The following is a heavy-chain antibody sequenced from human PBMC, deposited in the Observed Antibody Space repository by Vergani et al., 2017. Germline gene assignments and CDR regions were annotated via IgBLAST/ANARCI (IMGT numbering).Heavy chain of an antibody. V-gene: IGHV1-2*02. J-gene: IGHJ4*02. CDR2: INPNSGGT. CDR3: ARDPHSRGWRGGDFDY. Sequence: QVQLVQSGAEVKKPGASVKVSCKASGYTFTGYYMHWVRQAPGQGLEWMGWINPNSGGTNYAQKFQGRVTMTRDTSISTAYMELSRLRSDDTAVYYCARDPHSRGWRGGDFDYWGQGTLVTVSS. CDR1: GYTFTGYY. D-gene: IGHD6-19*01.